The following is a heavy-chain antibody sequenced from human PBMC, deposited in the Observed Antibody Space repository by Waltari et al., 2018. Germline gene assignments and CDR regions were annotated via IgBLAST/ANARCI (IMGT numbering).Heavy chain of an antibody. V-gene: IGHV4-59*11. CDR1: GGSISSHY. J-gene: IGHJ3*02. CDR3: ARAIDYGGNSHAFDI. CDR2: IYYSGST. Sequence: QVQLQESGPGLVKPSETLSLTCTVSGGSISSHYWSWIRQPPGKGLEWIGYIYYSGSTNYNPSLKSRVTISVDTSKNQFSLKLSSVTAADTAVYYCARAIDYGGNSHAFDIWGQGTMVTVSS. D-gene: IGHD2-21*02.